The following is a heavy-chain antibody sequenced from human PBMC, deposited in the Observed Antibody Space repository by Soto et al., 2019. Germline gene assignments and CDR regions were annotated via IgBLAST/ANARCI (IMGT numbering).Heavy chain of an antibody. V-gene: IGHV1-18*04. D-gene: IGHD3-9*01. CDR1: GYTFTSYG. CDR3: ARGGGYFDWLLFASPQYWFDP. J-gene: IGHJ5*02. CDR2: ISAYNGNT. Sequence: ASVKVSCKASGYTFTSYGISWVRQAPGQGLEWMGWISAYNGNTNYAQKLQGRVTMTTDTSTSTAYMELRSLRSDDTAVYYCARGGGYFDWLLFASPQYWFDPWGQGTLVTVSS.